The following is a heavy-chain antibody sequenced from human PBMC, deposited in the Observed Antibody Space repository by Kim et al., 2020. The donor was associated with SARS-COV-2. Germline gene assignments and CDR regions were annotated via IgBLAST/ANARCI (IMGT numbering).Heavy chain of an antibody. Sequence: ASVKVSCKASGYTFIGYYMHWVRQAPGQGLEWMGWINPNSGATTLTQKFQGRVTMTRDTSVSTMYMELNNLRSDDTAIYYCARDSPAAHYWGQGTLVTVS. J-gene: IGHJ4*02. D-gene: IGHD6-25*01. V-gene: IGHV1-2*02. CDR2: INPNSGAT. CDR1: GYTFIGYY. CDR3: ARDSPAAHY.